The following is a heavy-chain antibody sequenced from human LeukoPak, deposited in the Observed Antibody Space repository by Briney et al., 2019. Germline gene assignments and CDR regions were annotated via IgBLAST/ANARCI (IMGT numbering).Heavy chain of an antibody. CDR2: IYYSGST. Sequence: PSETLSLTCGVSGGSFSTYYWSWIRQPPGKGLEWIGYIYYSGSTDYNPSLKSRVTMSLDTSKNQFSLKLSSVTAADTAVYYCARAVIIFGAAVAKGFDCWGQGTLVTVSS. D-gene: IGHD3-3*01. CDR3: ARAVIIFGAAVAKGFDC. CDR1: GGSFSTYY. J-gene: IGHJ4*02. V-gene: IGHV4-59*01.